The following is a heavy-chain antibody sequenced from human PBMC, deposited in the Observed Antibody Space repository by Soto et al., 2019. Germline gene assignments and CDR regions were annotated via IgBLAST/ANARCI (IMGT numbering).Heavy chain of an antibody. J-gene: IGHJ4*01. V-gene: IGHV1-69*13. D-gene: IGHD6-6*01. Sequence: SVKVSCKASGGTFSSYAISWVRQAPGQGLEWMGGIIPIFGTANYAQKFQGRVTIKEDESTSTAYMELSRLSSEDTAVYYCARDRIGKQLESRLDYWGHGTPVTVS. CDR3: ARDRIGKQLESRLDY. CDR2: IIPIFGTA. CDR1: GGTFSSYA.